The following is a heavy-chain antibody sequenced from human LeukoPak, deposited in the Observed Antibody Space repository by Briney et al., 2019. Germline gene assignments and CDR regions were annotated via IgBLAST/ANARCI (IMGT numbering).Heavy chain of an antibody. D-gene: IGHD5-24*01. CDR1: GYSFTSYW. CDR2: IYPGDSDT. CDR3: ARGVETNEYYFDY. Sequence: GESLKISCKGSGYSFTSYWIGWVRQMPGKGPEWMGIIYPGDSDTRYSPSFQGQVTISADKSISTAYLQWSSLRASDTAMYYCARGVETNEYYFDYWGQGTLVTVSS. J-gene: IGHJ4*02. V-gene: IGHV5-51*01.